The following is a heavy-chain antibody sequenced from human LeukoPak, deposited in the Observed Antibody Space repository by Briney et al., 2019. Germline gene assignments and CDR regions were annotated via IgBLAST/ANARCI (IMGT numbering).Heavy chain of an antibody. V-gene: IGHV3-11*01. CDR3: ASPGIAAAGTASNWFDP. Sequence: GSLKLSWAASGFTFSDYYMSWIRQAPGKGLEWVSYISSSGSTIYYADSVKGRFTISRYNAKNSLYLQMNSLRAEDTAVYYCASPGIAAAGTASNWFDPGGQGTLVTVSS. J-gene: IGHJ5*02. D-gene: IGHD6-13*01. CDR1: GFTFSDYY. CDR2: ISSSGSTI.